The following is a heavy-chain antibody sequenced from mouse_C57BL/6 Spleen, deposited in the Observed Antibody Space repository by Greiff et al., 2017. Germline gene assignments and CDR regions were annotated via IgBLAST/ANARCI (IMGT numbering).Heavy chain of an antibody. CDR1: GYTFTSYG. V-gene: IGHV1-81*01. CDR2: IYPRSGNT. Sequence: VKLMESGAELARPGASVKLSCKASGYTFTSYGISWVKQRTGQGLEWIGEIYPRSGNTYYNEKFKGKATLTADKSSSTAYMELRSLTSEDSAVYFCARSDSSGYTFAYWGQGTLVTVSA. J-gene: IGHJ3*01. CDR3: ARSDSSGYTFAY. D-gene: IGHD3-2*02.